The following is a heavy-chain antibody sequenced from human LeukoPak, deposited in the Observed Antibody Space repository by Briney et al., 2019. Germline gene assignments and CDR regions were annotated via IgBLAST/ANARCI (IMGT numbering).Heavy chain of an antibody. CDR3: ARRVADTKAHDY. D-gene: IGHD3-3*01. CDR2: LHPGDSDT. V-gene: IGHV5-51*01. Sequence: GESLKISCKASGYSFTTHWIGWVRQMPGKGLEWMGILHPGDSDTRYSPSFQGQVTISADKSISTAYLQWSSLKASDTAMYYCARRVADTKAHDYWGQGTLVTVSS. J-gene: IGHJ4*02. CDR1: GYSFTTHW.